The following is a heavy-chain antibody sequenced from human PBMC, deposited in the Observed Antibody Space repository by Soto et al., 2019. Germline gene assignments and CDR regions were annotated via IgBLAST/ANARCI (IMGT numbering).Heavy chain of an antibody. CDR3: AREGEMATIWRGLGWFDP. CDR2: IIPILGIA. Sequence: QVQLVQSGAEVKKPGSSVKVSCKASGGTFSSYTISWVRQAPGQGLEWMGRIIPILGIANYAQKFQGRVTITADKXTXTXXMELSSLRSEDTAVYYCAREGEMATIWRGLGWFDPWGQGTLVTVSS. V-gene: IGHV1-69*08. J-gene: IGHJ5*02. D-gene: IGHD5-12*01. CDR1: GGTFSSYT.